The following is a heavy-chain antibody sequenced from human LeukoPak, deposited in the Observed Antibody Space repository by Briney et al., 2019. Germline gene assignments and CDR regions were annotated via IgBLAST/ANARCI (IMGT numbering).Heavy chain of an antibody. D-gene: IGHD5-18*01. J-gene: IGHJ5*02. CDR1: GGSISSSSYY. CDR2: IYYSGST. V-gene: IGHV4-39*07. Sequence: SETLSLTCTVSGGSISSSSYYWGWIRQPPGKGLEWIGNIYYSGSTYYNPSLKSRVTISVDTSKNQFSLKLSSVTAADTAVYYCARGIPRGWFDPWGQGTLVTVSS. CDR3: ARGIPRGWFDP.